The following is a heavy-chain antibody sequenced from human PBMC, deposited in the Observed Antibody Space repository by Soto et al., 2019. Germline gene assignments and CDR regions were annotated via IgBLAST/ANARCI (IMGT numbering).Heavy chain of an antibody. D-gene: IGHD3-22*01. Sequence: QVQLVQSGAEVKKPGSSVKVSCKASGGTFSSYAISWVRQAPGQGLEWMGGVIPIFDTANYAQKFQGRVTITADKSTSAAYIELSSLRSKDTAVYYCASLDYDSSGYYNFDYWGQGTLVTVSS. CDR1: GGTFSSYA. J-gene: IGHJ4*02. CDR3: ASLDYDSSGYYNFDY. V-gene: IGHV1-69*06. CDR2: VIPIFDTA.